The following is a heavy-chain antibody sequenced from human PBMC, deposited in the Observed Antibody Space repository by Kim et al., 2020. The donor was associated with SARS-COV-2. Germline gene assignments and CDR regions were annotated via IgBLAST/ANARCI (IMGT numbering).Heavy chain of an antibody. CDR1: GYNFLNYA. D-gene: IGHD6-19*01. J-gene: IGHJ5*02. CDR3: VRDGKEQPSSDRYTP. Sequence: ASVKVSCKTSGYNFLNYALTWVRQAPGQGLEWMGWVSPYNGRTTYPQKFQDRVVMTTDTSTGTAYMEVRSLTSDDTAIYYCVRDGKEQPSSDRYTPCGQGTLVTVAS. V-gene: IGHV1-18*01. CDR2: VSPYNGRT.